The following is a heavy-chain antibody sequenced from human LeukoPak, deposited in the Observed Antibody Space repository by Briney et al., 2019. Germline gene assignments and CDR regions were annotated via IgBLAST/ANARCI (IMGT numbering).Heavy chain of an antibody. CDR2: ISYDGRDK. CDR3: ARDPGGYSYGYADY. J-gene: IGHJ4*02. V-gene: IGHV3-30-3*01. Sequence: GRSLRLSCAGSGFTFSTHAMHWVRQAPGKGLEGVAVISYDGRDKYYEDSVKGRFTVSRDNSKNTLYVQMNSMTAEDTAVYYCARDPGGYSYGYADYWGQGTLVTVSS. CDR1: GFTFSTHA. D-gene: IGHD5-18*01.